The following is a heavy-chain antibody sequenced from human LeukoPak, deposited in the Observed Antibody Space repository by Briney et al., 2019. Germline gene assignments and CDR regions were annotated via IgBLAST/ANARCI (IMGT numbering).Heavy chain of an antibody. CDR3: AKGGDIPKVINDY. CDR2: ISGSGGTT. Sequence: GGSLRLSCAASGFTFSTYAMGWVRQAPGKGLDWVSEISGSGGTTFYADSVKGRFTISRDNSKNTLYLQMNSLRVEDTAVYYCAKGGDIPKVINDYWGQGTLVTVSS. CDR1: GFTFSTYA. D-gene: IGHD5-18*01. V-gene: IGHV3-23*01. J-gene: IGHJ4*02.